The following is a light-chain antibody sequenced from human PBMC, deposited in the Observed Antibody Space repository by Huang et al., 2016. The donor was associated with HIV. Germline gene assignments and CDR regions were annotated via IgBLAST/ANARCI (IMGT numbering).Light chain of an antibody. CDR2: DAS. V-gene: IGKV3-11*01. Sequence: EIVLTQSPATLSLSPGERATLSCRASQSVSSYLAWYQQKPGQAPRLLIYDASNRATGIPARFSGSGSGTDFTLTISSLEPEDCAVYYCQQRSKLALTFGGGTKVEIK. J-gene: IGKJ4*01. CDR3: QQRSKLALT. CDR1: QSVSSY.